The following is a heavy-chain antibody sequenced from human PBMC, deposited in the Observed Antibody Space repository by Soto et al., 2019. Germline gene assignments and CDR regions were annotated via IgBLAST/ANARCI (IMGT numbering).Heavy chain of an antibody. Sequence: GGSLRLSCAASGFTFRTYSMHWVRQAPGKGLEWVAVISYDGRNKYHADSVKGRFTISRDKSNNTLYLQMSSLRTEDTAVYYCETASGFPGMDVSGQGTPVTVSS. CDR3: ETASGFPGMDV. J-gene: IGHJ6*02. V-gene: IGHV3-30*04. CDR2: ISYDGRNK. CDR1: GFTFRTYS. D-gene: IGHD1-26*01.